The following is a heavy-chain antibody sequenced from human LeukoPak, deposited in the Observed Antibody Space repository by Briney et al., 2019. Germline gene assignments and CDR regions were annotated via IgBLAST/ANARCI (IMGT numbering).Heavy chain of an antibody. CDR3: AKGTRRDGYYYWYFDL. CDR2: ISGSGGST. CDR1: GFTFSSYW. J-gene: IGHJ2*01. D-gene: IGHD5-24*01. V-gene: IGHV3-23*01. Sequence: PGGSLRLPCAASGFTFSSYWMHWVRQAPGKGLEWVSAISGSGGSTYYADSVKGRFTISRDNSKNTLYLQMNSLRAEDTAVYYCAKGTRRDGYYYWYFDLWGRGTLVTVSS.